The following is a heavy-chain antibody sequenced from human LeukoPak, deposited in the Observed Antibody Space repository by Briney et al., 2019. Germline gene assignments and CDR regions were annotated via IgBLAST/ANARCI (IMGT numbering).Heavy chain of an antibody. Sequence: GGSLRLSCAASGFTFGNYGMTWVRQAPGKGLEWAANIKQDGSERYYVDSVKGRFTISRDNTKNSLYLQMNSLRAEDTAVYYCARDRYLVLWGQGTLVTVSS. D-gene: IGHD1-14*01. J-gene: IGHJ4*02. CDR3: ARDRYLVL. CDR2: IKQDGSER. CDR1: GFTFGNYG. V-gene: IGHV3-7*01.